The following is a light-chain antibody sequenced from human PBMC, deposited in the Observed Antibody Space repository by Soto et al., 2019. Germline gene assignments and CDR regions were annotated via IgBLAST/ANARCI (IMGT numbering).Light chain of an antibody. CDR1: QSISSW. CDR3: QQYENYWT. V-gene: IGKV1-5*03. CDR2: KAS. J-gene: IGKJ1*01. Sequence: DIQMTQSPSTLSASVGDRVTITCRASQSISSWLAWYQQKPGKAPKLLIYKASSLESGVPSRFSGSGSGTEFTLTISSLQPDDFGIYYCQQYENYWTFGQGTKVDIK.